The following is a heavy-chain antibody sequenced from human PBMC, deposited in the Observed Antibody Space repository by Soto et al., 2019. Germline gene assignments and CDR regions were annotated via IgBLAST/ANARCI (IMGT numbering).Heavy chain of an antibody. CDR3: ARDRYSSSWYGNDAFDI. V-gene: IGHV3-7*01. D-gene: IGHD6-13*01. CDR2: IKQDGSEK. J-gene: IGHJ3*02. CDR1: GFTFSSYW. Sequence: GESLKISCAASGFTFSSYWMSWVRQAPGKGLEWVANIKQDGSEKYYVDSVKGRFTISRDNAKNSLYLQMNSLRAEDTAVYYCARDRYSSSWYGNDAFDIWGQGTMVTVSS.